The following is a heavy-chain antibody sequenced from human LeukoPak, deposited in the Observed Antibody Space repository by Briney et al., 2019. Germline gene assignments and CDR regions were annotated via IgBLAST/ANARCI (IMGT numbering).Heavy chain of an antibody. CDR2: ISGSGGST. J-gene: IGHJ4*02. Sequence: GGSLRLSCAASGFTFSSYAMSWVRQAPGKGLEWVSAISGSGGSTYYADSVKGRFTISRDNSKNTLYLQMNSLRAEDTAVYYCAKPGYSGDDLRYYFGYWGQGTLVTVSS. CDR3: AKPGYSGDDLRYYFGY. V-gene: IGHV3-23*01. CDR1: GFTFSSYA. D-gene: IGHD5-12*01.